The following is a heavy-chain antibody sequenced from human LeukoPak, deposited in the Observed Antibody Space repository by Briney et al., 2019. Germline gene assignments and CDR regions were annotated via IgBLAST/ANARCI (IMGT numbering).Heavy chain of an antibody. V-gene: IGHV3-43*02. Sequence: GGSLRLSCVGAVFIFDDYAMHWVRQVPGKGLGRVSLIRGDGGSILYADSVQGRFIVSRDNSKNSQYLQMNSLRTEDTALYYCAKDRYCSDGTCSGGFDYWGQGALVTVSS. J-gene: IGHJ4*02. CDR2: IRGDGGSI. CDR3: AKDRYCSDGTCSGGFDY. D-gene: IGHD2-15*01. CDR1: VFIFDDYA.